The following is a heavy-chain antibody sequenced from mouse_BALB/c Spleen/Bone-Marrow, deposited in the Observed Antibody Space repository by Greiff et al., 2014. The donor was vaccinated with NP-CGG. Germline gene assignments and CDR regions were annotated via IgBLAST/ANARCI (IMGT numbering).Heavy chain of an antibody. CDR2: IDPANGNT. CDR1: GFNIKDTY. J-gene: IGHJ3*01. Sequence: VQLQQSGAELVKPGASVKLSCTASGFNIKDTYMHWVKQRPEQGLEWIGRIDPANGNTKYDPKFQGKATITADTSSNTACLQLSSLTSEDTAVYYWAAYYYGSSQFAYWGQGTLVTVSA. D-gene: IGHD1-1*01. CDR3: AAYYYGSSQFAY. V-gene: IGHV14-3*02.